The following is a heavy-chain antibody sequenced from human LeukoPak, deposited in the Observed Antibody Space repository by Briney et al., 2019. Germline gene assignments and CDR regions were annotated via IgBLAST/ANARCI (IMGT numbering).Heavy chain of an antibody. V-gene: IGHV3-9*01. D-gene: IGHD5-18*01. CDR3: ARVDSYGLEYYFDY. CDR1: GFTFDDYA. CDR2: ISWNSGSI. J-gene: IGHJ4*02. Sequence: GGSLRLSCAAAGFTFDDYAMRWVRQAPGKGLEWVSGISWNSGSIGYADSVKGRFTISRDNAKNSLYLQMNSLRAEDTALYYCARVDSYGLEYYFDYWGQGTLVTVSS.